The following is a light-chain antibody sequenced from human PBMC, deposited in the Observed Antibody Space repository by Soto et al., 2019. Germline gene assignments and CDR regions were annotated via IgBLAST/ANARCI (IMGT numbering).Light chain of an antibody. V-gene: IGKV3-20*01. CDR1: QSLTRN. J-gene: IGKJ3*01. CDR2: DAS. Sequence: EIVLTQSPATLSLSPGERATLSCRASQSLTRNLAWYQQKPGQAPRLLIYDASTRAADTPARFTGSGSGTDFTLTISRLEPEDFAVYYCQQYGSSPFTFGPGTKVDIK. CDR3: QQYGSSPFT.